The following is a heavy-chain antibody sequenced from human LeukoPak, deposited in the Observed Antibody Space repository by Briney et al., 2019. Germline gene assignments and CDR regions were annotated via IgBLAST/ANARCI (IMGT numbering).Heavy chain of an antibody. CDR2: ISGDGGST. V-gene: IGHV3-43*02. CDR1: GFTFDDYA. J-gene: IGHJ4*02. Sequence: GGSLRLSCAASGFTFDDYAMHWVRQAPGKGLEWVSLISGDGGSTYYADSVKGRFTISRDNSKNSLYLQMNSLRTEDTASYYCAKEERSVLWFGELASGYWGQGTLVTVSS. D-gene: IGHD3-10*01. CDR3: AKEERSVLWFGELASGY.